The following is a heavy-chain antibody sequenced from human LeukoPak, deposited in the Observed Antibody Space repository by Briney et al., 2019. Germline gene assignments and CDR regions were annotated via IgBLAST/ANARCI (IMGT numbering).Heavy chain of an antibody. Sequence: PGGSLRLSCAASGFTFDDYAMHWVRQAPGKGLEWVSGISWNSGSIGYADSVKGRFTISRDNAKNSLYLQMNSLRAEDTALYYCAKDGATVTTSYFDYWGQGTLVTVSP. J-gene: IGHJ4*02. CDR3: AKDGATVTTSYFDY. D-gene: IGHD4-17*01. CDR1: GFTFDDYA. CDR2: ISWNSGSI. V-gene: IGHV3-9*01.